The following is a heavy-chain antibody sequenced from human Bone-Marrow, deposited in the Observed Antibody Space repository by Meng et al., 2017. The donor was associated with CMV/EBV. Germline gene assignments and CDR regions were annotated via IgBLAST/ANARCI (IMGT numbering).Heavy chain of an antibody. Sequence: GESLKISCAASGFTLSDYYMRWIRQAPGKGLEWVSYISSGGSTIYYADSVKGRFTISRDNAKNSLYLQMNNLRADDTAVYYCTRVKGWSPYYSDYGMDVWGQGSTVTVSS. CDR2: ISSGGSTI. CDR1: GFTLSDYY. J-gene: IGHJ6*02. CDR3: TRVKGWSPYYSDYGMDV. D-gene: IGHD3-3*01. V-gene: IGHV3-11*01.